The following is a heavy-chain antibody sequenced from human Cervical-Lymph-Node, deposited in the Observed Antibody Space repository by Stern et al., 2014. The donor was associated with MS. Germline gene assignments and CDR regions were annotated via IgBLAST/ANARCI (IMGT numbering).Heavy chain of an antibody. CDR3: AFGGRSGYPKHFDP. J-gene: IGHJ5*02. CDR1: GGTFSTYS. CDR2: IPPIFATA. Sequence: MQLVESGAEVQKPGSSVKVSCKASGGTFSTYSISWVRQAPGQGLEWMGGIPPIFATANPAQKFHGRVKITADDSTSTAYMELSSLRSEDTAVYYCAFGGRSGYPKHFDPWGQGTVVTVSS. D-gene: IGHD5-12*01. V-gene: IGHV1-69*01.